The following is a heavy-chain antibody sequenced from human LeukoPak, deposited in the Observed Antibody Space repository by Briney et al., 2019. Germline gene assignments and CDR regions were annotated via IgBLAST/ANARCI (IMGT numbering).Heavy chain of an antibody. CDR1: GFTFSSYG. V-gene: IGHV3-7*01. CDR2: IKQDGSEK. D-gene: IGHD3-22*01. CDR3: ARDRDYYDSCGYSSVGYYFDY. J-gene: IGHJ4*02. Sequence: GGSLRHSCAASGFTFSSYGMHWVRQAPGKGLEWVAKIKQDGSEKYYVDSVKGRFTISRDNAKNSLYLQMNSLRAEDTAVYYCARDRDYYDSCGYSSVGYYFDYWGQGTLVTVSS.